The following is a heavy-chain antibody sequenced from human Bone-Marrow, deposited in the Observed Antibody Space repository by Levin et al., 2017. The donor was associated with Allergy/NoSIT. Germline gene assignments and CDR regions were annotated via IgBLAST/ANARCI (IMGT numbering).Heavy chain of an antibody. D-gene: IGHD3-3*01. J-gene: IGHJ5*02. CDR2: ISSSSSYI. Sequence: GESLKISCAASGFTFSSYSMNWVRQAPGKGLEWVSSISSSSSYIYYADSVKGRFTISRDNAKNSLYLQMNSLRAEDTAVYYCARNYDFWSGPNWFDPWGQGTLVTVSS. CDR1: GFTFSSYS. V-gene: IGHV3-21*01. CDR3: ARNYDFWSGPNWFDP.